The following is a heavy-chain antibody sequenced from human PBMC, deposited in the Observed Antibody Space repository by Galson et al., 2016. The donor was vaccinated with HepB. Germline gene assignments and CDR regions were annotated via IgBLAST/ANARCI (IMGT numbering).Heavy chain of an antibody. CDR3: VRDGGHFELDV. Sequence: SLRLSCAASGFIFTDHWMQWVRHAPGQGLVLVSRVHPFGAVKEYADSVKGRFTTSRDNAKNTVYLQMNSLRVEDTAFYYCVRDGGHFELDVWGQGTTVTVSS. J-gene: IGHJ6*02. CDR1: GFIFTDHW. V-gene: IGHV3-74*01. CDR2: VHPFGAVK.